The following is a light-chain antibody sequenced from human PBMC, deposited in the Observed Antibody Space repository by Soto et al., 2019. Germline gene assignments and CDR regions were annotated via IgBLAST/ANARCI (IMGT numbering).Light chain of an antibody. Sequence: QPVLTQSPSASASLGASVKLTCTLSSGHSSYAIAWHQQQPEKGPRYLMKLNSDGSHSKGDGIPDRFSGSSSGAERSLTISSLQSEDEADYYCQTWGTGIHGVFGGGTKVTVL. CDR1: SGHSSYA. CDR3: QTWGTGIHGV. V-gene: IGLV4-69*01. CDR2: LNSDGSH. J-gene: IGLJ3*02.